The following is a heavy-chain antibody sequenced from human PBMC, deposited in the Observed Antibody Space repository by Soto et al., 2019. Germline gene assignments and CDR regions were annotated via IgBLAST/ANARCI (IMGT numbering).Heavy chain of an antibody. CDR1: GDSVSSDITS. D-gene: IGHD3-10*01. V-gene: IGHV6-1*01. CDR2: TYYRSKWFH. J-gene: IGHJ3*01. CDR3: ARGNALDV. Sequence: SQTLSLTCAISGDSVSSDITSWNLIRQSPSRGLEWLGRTYYRSKWFHDYAASVKSRITINPDTSKNQFSLELNSMSPEDTAVYYCARGNALDVCGQVTVVTVSS.